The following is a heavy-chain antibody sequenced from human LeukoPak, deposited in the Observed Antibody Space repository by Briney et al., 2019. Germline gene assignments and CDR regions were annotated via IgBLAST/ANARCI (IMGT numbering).Heavy chain of an antibody. V-gene: IGHV1-3*01. J-gene: IGHJ4*02. Sequence: ASVKVSCKASGYTFTSYAMHWVRQAPGQRLEWMGWINAGNGNTKYSQKFQGRVTITRDTSASTAYMELSSLRSEDTAVYYCASHPTSGRWEQWLGLYYWGQGTLVTVSS. CDR2: INAGNGNT. CDR3: ASHPTSGRWEQWLGLYY. CDR1: GYTFTSYA. D-gene: IGHD6-19*01.